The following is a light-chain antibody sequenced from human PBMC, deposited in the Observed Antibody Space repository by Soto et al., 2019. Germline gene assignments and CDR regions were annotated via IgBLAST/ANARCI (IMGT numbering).Light chain of an antibody. J-gene: IGKJ5*01. CDR2: DAS. CDR3: QQRSNWPIT. V-gene: IGKV3-11*01. CDR1: QSVSAY. Sequence: TQSPSTLSVSPGESATLSCRASQSVSAYLAWYQQKPGQAPRLLIYDASTRATGIPARFSGSGSGTDFTLTISSLEPEDFAVYYCQQRSNWPITFGQGTRLEIK.